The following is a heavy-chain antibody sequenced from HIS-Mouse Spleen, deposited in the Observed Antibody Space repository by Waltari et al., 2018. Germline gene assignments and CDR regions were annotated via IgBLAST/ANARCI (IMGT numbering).Heavy chain of an antibody. CDR2: IYYSGST. V-gene: IGHV4-31*03. D-gene: IGHD3-3*01. CDR3: ARSPYYDFWSGYSDNWFDP. CDR1: GGPISRGASS. Sequence: QVQLQESGPGLVKPSQTLSLTCPVSGGPISRGASSWTWSRQHPGQGLEWIGYIYYSGSTYYNPSLKSRVTISVDTSKNQFSLKLSSVTAADTAVYYCARSPYYDFWSGYSDNWFDPWGQGTLVTVSS. J-gene: IGHJ5*02.